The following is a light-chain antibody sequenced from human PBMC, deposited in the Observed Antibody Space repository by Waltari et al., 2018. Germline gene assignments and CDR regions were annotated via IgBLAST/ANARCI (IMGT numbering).Light chain of an antibody. CDR2: AAS. J-gene: IGKJ4*01. CDR3: QQLNSNPLT. Sequence: DIQLTQSPSFLSASVRDRVTITCRASQDISTYLAWYQQKPGKAPELLIYAASTLHSGVSSRFSGSGSGTKFTLTISSLQPEDSATYYCQQLNSNPLTFGGGTKVEI. CDR1: QDISTY. V-gene: IGKV1-9*01.